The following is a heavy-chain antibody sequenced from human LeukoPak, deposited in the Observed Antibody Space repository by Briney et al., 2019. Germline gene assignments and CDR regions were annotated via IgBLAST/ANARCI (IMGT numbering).Heavy chain of an antibody. CDR1: GYTFTSYY. Sequence: VASVKVSCKASGYTFTSYYMHWVRQAPGQGLEWMGWINPNSGGTNYAQKFQGRVTMTRDTSISTAYMELSRLRSDDTAVYYCARDPLPRYHIVATRTAPTFDYWGQGILVTVSS. V-gene: IGHV1-2*02. CDR3: ARDPLPRYHIVATRTAPTFDY. CDR2: INPNSGGT. D-gene: IGHD5-12*01. J-gene: IGHJ4*02.